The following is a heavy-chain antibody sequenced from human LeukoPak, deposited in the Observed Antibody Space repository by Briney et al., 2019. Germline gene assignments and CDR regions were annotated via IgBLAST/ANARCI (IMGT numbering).Heavy chain of an antibody. CDR1: GFTHRTYG. D-gene: IGHD1-1*01. J-gene: IGHJ4*02. V-gene: IGHV3-23*01. CDR2: ISGSGISI. CDR3: ARIGSGTDFDY. Sequence: PGGSLSLSCAACGFTHRTYGMRWVRQAPGKGLGWVSGISGSGISINYADSVKDRFTISNDNSKNTLFLQMRSLGAEDTAVYFCARIGSGTDFDYWGQGILVTVSS.